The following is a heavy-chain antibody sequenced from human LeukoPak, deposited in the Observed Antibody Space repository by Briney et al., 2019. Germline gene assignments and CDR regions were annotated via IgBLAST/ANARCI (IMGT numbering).Heavy chain of an antibody. CDR3: ARDDGYSSSWYYFDY. Sequence: ASVKVSCKASGYTFTSYDINWVRQATGQGLEWMGWMNPNSGDTNYAQKFQGRVTMTRDTSISTAYMELSRLRSDDTAVYYCARDDGYSSSWYYFDYWGQGTLVTVSS. D-gene: IGHD6-13*01. CDR1: GYTFTSYD. J-gene: IGHJ4*02. V-gene: IGHV1-2*02. CDR2: MNPNSGDT.